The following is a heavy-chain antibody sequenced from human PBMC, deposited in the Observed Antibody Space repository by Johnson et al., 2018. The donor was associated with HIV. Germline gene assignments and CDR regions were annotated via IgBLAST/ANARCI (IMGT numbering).Heavy chain of an antibody. D-gene: IGHD5-18*01. CDR3: ARGRSPRIQLRTWAFDI. CDR2: IYGGGSGGST. Sequence: VQLVESGGGLVQPGGSLRLSCAASGFTVSTNYMSWVRQAPGKGLEWVSVIYGGGSGGSTYYVDSVKGRFTISRDNSKNTLYLQMNSLRAEDTAVYYCARGRSPRIQLRTWAFDIWGQGTMVIVSS. V-gene: IGHV3-66*01. J-gene: IGHJ3*02. CDR1: GFTVSTNY.